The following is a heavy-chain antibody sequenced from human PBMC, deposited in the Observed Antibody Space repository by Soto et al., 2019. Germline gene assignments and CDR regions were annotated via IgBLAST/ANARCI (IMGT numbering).Heavy chain of an antibody. CDR1: GYTFTGYY. CDR2: INPNSGGT. D-gene: IGHD6-19*01. Sequence: ASVKVSCKASGYTFTGYYMHWVQQAPGQGLEWMGWINPNSGGTNYAQKFQGRVTMTRDTSISTAYMELSRLRSDDTAVYYCARDVSSSGNYWGQGTLVTVSS. CDR3: ARDVSSSGNY. J-gene: IGHJ4*02. V-gene: IGHV1-2*02.